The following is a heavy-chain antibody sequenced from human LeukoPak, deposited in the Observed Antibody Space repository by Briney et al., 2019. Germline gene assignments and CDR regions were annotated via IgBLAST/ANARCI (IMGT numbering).Heavy chain of an antibody. CDR1: GGSFSGYY. CDR3: ARYRRSGWYFDY. CDR2: IYYSGST. V-gene: IGHV4-59*08. D-gene: IGHD6-19*01. J-gene: IGHJ4*02. Sequence: SETLSLTCAVYGGSFSGYYWSWIRQPPVKGLEWIGYIYYSGSTNYNPSLKSRVTISVDTSKNQFSLKLSSVTAADTAVYYCARYRRSGWYFDYWGQGTLVTVSS.